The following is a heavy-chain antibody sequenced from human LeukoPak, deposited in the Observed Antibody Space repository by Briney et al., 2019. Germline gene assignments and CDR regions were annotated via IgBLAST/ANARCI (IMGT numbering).Heavy chain of an antibody. D-gene: IGHD3-9*01. Sequence: PGGSLRLSCAASGVTFINYGMSWVRRAPGKGLEWVSVIYSGGSTYYADSVKGRFTISRDNSKNTLYLQMNSLRVEDTAVYYCALGLVTDYWGQGTLVTVSS. CDR2: IYSGGST. V-gene: IGHV3-66*01. CDR1: GVTFINYG. CDR3: ALGLVTDY. J-gene: IGHJ4*02.